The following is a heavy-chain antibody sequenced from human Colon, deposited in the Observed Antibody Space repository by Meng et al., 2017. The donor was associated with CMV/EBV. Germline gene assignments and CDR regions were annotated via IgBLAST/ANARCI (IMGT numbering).Heavy chain of an antibody. V-gene: IGHV3-21*01. CDR3: ARGGVTTGGYDY. J-gene: IGHJ4*02. CDR2: LDTTSTYI. Sequence: VEAGGGLMNPGGSLRVSCAASGFTFTSDSMNWVRQAQGEGLEWVSSLDTTSTYIYYADSVKGRFTISRDNAKNSLYLQMISLRADDTAIYYCARGGVTTGGYDYWGQGTLVTVSS. CDR1: GFTFTSDS. D-gene: IGHD6-25*01.